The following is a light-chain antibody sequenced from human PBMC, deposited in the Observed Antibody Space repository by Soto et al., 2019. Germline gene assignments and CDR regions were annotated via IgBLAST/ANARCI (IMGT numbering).Light chain of an antibody. CDR3: QQYTTYSPWT. CDR2: DAS. CDR1: QSISGF. V-gene: IGKV1-5*01. J-gene: IGKJ1*01. Sequence: DIQMTQSPSTLSASVGDRVTITCRASQSISGFLAWYQQKPGKAPNLLIYDASNLESGVPSRFSGSGSGTEFTLTISSLQPDDFATYYCQQYTTYSPWTFGQGTKVENK.